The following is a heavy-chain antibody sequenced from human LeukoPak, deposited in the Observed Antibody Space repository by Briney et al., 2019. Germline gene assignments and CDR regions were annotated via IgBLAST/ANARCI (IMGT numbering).Heavy chain of an antibody. D-gene: IGHD6-19*01. CDR2: ISYDGSNK. V-gene: IGHV3-30-3*01. Sequence: GGSLRLSCAASGFTFSSYAMHWVRQAPGKGLEWVAVISYDGSNKYYADSVKGRFTISRDNSKNTLYLQMNSLRAEDTAVHYCARESAVAGYFDYWGQGTLVTVSS. CDR1: GFTFSSYA. CDR3: ARESAVAGYFDY. J-gene: IGHJ4*02.